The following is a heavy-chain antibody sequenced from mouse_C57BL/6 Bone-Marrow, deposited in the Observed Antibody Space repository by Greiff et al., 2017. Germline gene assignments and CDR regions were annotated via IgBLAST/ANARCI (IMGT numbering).Heavy chain of an antibody. D-gene: IGHD1-1*01. V-gene: IGHV5-9-1*02. CDR2: ISSGGDYI. CDR3: TRDGLLGEGRGDAMDY. Sequence: EVKLVESGEGLVKPGGSLKLSCAASGFTFSSYAMSWVRQTPEKRLEWVAYISSGGDYIYYADTVKGRFTISRDNARNTLYLQMSSLKSEDTAMYYCTRDGLLGEGRGDAMDYWGQGTSVTVSS. CDR1: GFTFSSYA. J-gene: IGHJ4*01.